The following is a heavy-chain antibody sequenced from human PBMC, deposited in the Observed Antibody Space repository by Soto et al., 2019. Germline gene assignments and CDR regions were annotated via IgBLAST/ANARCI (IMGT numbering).Heavy chain of an antibody. CDR1: GFTFSGSA. D-gene: IGHD6-13*01. V-gene: IGHV3-73*01. Sequence: GGSLRLSCAASGFTFSGSAMHWVRQASGKGLEWVGRIRSKANSYATAYAASVKGRFTISRDDSKNTAYLQMNSLKTEDTAVYYCTRHNSQEQQLETYYYYYGMDVWGQGTTVTVSS. CDR3: TRHNSQEQQLETYYYYYGMDV. CDR2: IRSKANSYAT. J-gene: IGHJ6*02.